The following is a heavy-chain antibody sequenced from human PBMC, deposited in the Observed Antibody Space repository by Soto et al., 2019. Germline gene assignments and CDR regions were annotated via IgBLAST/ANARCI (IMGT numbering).Heavy chain of an antibody. Sequence: QVQLVESGGGVVQPGRPRRLSCAAPGSSFTTYVMHWFRQAPGKGREGWAVISHDGSYKYYGDAVKGRFTISRDTSKNAVYLEMNSLRPEDTAVYYCAKGLLAIVGTTLPRDAFNIWGQGTMVTVSS. CDR3: AKGLLAIVGTTLPRDAFNI. V-gene: IGHV3-30*18. D-gene: IGHD1-26*01. CDR2: ISHDGSYK. CDR1: GSSFTTYV. J-gene: IGHJ3*02.